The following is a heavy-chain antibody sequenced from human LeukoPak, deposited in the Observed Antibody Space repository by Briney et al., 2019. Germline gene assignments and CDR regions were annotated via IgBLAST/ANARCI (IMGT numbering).Heavy chain of an antibody. Sequence: CKASGYTFTSYAMHWVRQAPGQRLEWMGWINAGNGNTKYSQKFQGRVTITRDTSASTAYMELSSLRSEDTAVYYCARDSHYDILTGDGIFDYWGQGTLVTVSS. CDR3: ARDSHYDILTGDGIFDY. CDR2: INAGNGNT. V-gene: IGHV1-3*01. D-gene: IGHD3-9*01. J-gene: IGHJ4*02. CDR1: GYTFTSYA.